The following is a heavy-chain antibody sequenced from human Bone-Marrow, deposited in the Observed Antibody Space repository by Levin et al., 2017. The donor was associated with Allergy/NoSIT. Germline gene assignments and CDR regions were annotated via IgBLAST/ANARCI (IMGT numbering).Heavy chain of an antibody. V-gene: IGHV3-74*01. Sequence: GESLKISCSASGFNFSSYWMHWVRQAPGKGLVWVSRINRDGSSTSYADSVKGRFTISRDNAKNTLYLQMNSLRAEDTYVYYCARERVTTNWYFALWSRGTLVTVSS. J-gene: IGHJ2*01. CDR1: GFNFSSYW. CDR2: INRDGSST. CDR3: ARERVTTNWYFAL. D-gene: IGHD4-17*01.